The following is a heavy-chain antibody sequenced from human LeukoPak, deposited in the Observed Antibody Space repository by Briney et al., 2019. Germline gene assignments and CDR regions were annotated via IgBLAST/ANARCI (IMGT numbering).Heavy chain of an antibody. V-gene: IGHV4-4*09. CDR1: VGSFSVSY. CDR2: IYTSGST. CDR3: ARLDYGERSGQFDY. J-gene: IGHJ4*02. D-gene: IGHD4-17*01. Sequence: SGTLSLPCTFSVGSFSVSYGSWIRKPPGRGLGWSGYIYTSGSTNYNPSLKSRVTISVDTSKNQFSLKLSSVTAADTAVYYCARLDYGERSGQFDYWGQGTLVTVSS.